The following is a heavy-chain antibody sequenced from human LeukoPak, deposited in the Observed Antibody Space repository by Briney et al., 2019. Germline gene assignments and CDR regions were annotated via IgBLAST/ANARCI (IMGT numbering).Heavy chain of an antibody. CDR1: GYTLTELS. CDR2: FDPEDGET. D-gene: IGHD6-19*01. CDR3: ATVRLYSSGWYWAYYFDY. V-gene: IGHV1-24*01. Sequence: ASVKVSCKVSGYTLTELSMHWVRQAPGKGLEWMGGFDPEDGETIYAQKFQGRVTMTEDTSTDTAYMELSSLRSEDTAVYYCATVRLYSSGWYWAYYFDYWGQGPRSPSPQ. J-gene: IGHJ4*02.